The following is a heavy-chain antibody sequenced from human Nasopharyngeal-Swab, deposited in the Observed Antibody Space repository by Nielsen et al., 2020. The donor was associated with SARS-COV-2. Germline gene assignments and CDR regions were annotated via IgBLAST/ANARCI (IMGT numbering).Heavy chain of an antibody. V-gene: IGHV7-4-1*02. Sequence: WVRQAPGQGLEWTGWINTNTGHPTYAQGFTGRFVFSLDTSVSTAYLQISSLKAEGTAVYNCARAGRGSSSWYVMDYYYGMDVWGQGTTVTVSS. D-gene: IGHD6-13*01. CDR2: INTNTGHP. CDR3: ARAGRGSSSWYVMDYYYGMDV. J-gene: IGHJ6*02.